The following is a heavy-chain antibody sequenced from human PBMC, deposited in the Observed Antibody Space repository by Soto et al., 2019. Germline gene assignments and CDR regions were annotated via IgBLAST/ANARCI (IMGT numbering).Heavy chain of an antibody. V-gene: IGHV4-31*03. J-gene: IGHJ5*01. Sequence: PSATLSLPSSYSGRPVRFGGYYETWIGQLRGKGLEWIGYIYHIGSPSYNPSLKSRLSMSLDTSKSQFSLNLTSVTGADRAIYYCVRDRALDSSGHWFDSWVQGTIVPGSP. CDR2: IYHIGSP. D-gene: IGHD6-19*01. CDR1: GRPVRFGGYY. CDR3: VRDRALDSSGHWFDS.